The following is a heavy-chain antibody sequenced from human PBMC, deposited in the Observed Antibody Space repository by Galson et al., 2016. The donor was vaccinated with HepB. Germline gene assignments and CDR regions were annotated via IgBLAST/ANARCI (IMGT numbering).Heavy chain of an antibody. V-gene: IGHV3-30-3*01. J-gene: IGHJ3*02. CDR2: ISNAASNK. D-gene: IGHD3-10*01. CDR1: GFTFSLYT. Sequence: SLRLSCAASGFTFSLYTMPWVRQAPGKGLEWVSLISNAASNKYYADSVKGRFTISRDNSKNTLYLQMNSRRTEDTATYYCANIHAGSFAFDIWGQGTKVTVSS. CDR3: ANIHAGSFAFDI.